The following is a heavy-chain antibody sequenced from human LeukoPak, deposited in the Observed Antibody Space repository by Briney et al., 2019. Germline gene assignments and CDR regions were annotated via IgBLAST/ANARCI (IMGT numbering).Heavy chain of an antibody. CDR3: AKDGDTMIRGVIYYDC. CDR1: GFTFSNYA. V-gene: IGHV3-23*01. Sequence: GGSLRLSCAASGFTFSNYAMSWVRQAPGKGLGWVAGISASGGNTFYADSVKGRFSISRENSKNTLYLQMNSLRGEDTAVYYCAKDGDTMIRGVIYYDCWGQGTLVSVSS. CDR2: ISASGGNT. J-gene: IGHJ4*02. D-gene: IGHD3-10*01.